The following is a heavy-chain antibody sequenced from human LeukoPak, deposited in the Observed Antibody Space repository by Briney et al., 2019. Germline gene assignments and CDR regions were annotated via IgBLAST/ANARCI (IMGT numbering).Heavy chain of an antibody. CDR1: GFTFSSYG. J-gene: IGHJ5*02. V-gene: IGHV3-23*01. CDR2: ISGSGGGT. Sequence: PGGSLRLSCAASGFTFSSYGLNWVRQAPGKGLEWVSGISGSGGGTYYGDSVKGRFTISRDNSKNTLYLQMNSLRAEDTAVYYCARDKLDENWFDPWGQGTLVTVSS. CDR3: ARDKLDENWFDP. D-gene: IGHD1-1*01.